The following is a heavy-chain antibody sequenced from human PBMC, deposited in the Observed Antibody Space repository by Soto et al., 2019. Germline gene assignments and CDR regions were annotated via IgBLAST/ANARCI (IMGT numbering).Heavy chain of an antibody. CDR1: GGSFSGYY. CDR2: IYYSGTT. CDR3: ARHVPWFDP. V-gene: IGHV4-34*01. J-gene: IGHJ5*02. Sequence: PSETLSLTCAVYGGSFSGYYWSWIRQPPGKGLEWIGSIYYSGTTYYNPSLESRVTISADTSKNQFSLKLISVTAADTAVYYCARHVPWFDPWGQGTLVTVSP.